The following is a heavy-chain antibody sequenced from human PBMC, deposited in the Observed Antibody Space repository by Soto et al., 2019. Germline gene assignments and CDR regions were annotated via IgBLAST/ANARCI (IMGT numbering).Heavy chain of an antibody. Sequence: QLQLQESGPGLVKPSETLSLTCTVSGGSISSSSYYWGWIRQPPGKGLEWIGSVYYSGSTYYNPSLRSRVTISVDTSKNQFSLKLSSVTAADTAVYYCARPSSLGWFDPWGQGTQVTVSS. V-gene: IGHV4-39*01. J-gene: IGHJ5*02. CDR2: VYYSGST. CDR3: ARPSSLGWFDP. CDR1: GGSISSSSYY.